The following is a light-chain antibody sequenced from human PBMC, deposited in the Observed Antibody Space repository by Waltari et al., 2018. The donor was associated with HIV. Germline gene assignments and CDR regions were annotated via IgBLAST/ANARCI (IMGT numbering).Light chain of an antibody. CDR1: QGVDTW. CDR2: AAS. CDR3: QQTNNFPRT. Sequence: DIQMTQSPSSVSASVGDRVTITCRASQGVDTWLAWYQQKPGKAPKLLIYAASTLQSGVPSRFSGSGSGTDFTFTISSLQPEDFATYYCQQTNNFPRTFGQGTKVDIK. J-gene: IGKJ1*01. V-gene: IGKV1-12*01.